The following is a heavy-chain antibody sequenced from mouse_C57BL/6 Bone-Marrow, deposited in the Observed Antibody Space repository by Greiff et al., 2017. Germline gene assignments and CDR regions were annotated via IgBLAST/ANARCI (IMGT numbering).Heavy chain of an antibody. V-gene: IGHV1-69*01. CDR3: AREGLYDYPDC. D-gene: IGHD2-4*01. CDR1: GYTFTSYW. J-gene: IGHJ2*01. CDR2: IDPSDSYT. Sequence: QVQLQQPGAELVMPGASVKLSCKASGYTFTSYWMHWVKQRPGQGLEWIGEIDPSDSYTNYDQKFKGKSTLTVDKSSSTAYMQLSSLTSEDSAVYYCAREGLYDYPDCWGQGTTLTVSS.